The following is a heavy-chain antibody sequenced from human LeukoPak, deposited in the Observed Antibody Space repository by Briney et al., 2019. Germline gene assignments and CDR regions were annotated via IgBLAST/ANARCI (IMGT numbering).Heavy chain of an antibody. CDR3: ARAGGGDLKWDWFDP. CDR1: GYTFTSYY. CDR2: INPSGGRT. Sequence: GESLKISCKGSGYTFTSYYMHWVRQAPGQGLEWMGIINPSGGRTSYAQKFQGRVTMTRDMSTTTVYMEVSSLRSEDTAVYYCARAGGGDLKWDWFDPWGQGTLVTVSS. J-gene: IGHJ5*02. D-gene: IGHD2-21*02. V-gene: IGHV1-46*01.